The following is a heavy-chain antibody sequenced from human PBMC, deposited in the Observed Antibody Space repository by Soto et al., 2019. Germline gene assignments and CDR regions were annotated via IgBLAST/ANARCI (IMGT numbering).Heavy chain of an antibody. D-gene: IGHD2-15*01. J-gene: IGHJ1*01. CDR2: IIPIFGTA. CDR1: GGTFSSYA. Sequence: QVQLVQSGAAVKKPGSSVKVSCKASGGTFSSYAISWVRQAPGQGLEWMGGIIPIFGTANYAQKFQGRVTITADESTSTAYMELSSLRSEDTAVYYCARDRCSGGSCYGYFQHWGQGTLVTVSS. CDR3: ARDRCSGGSCYGYFQH. V-gene: IGHV1-69*12.